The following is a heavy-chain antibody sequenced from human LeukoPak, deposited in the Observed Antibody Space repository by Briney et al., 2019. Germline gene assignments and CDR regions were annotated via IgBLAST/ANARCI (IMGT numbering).Heavy chain of an antibody. J-gene: IGHJ4*02. V-gene: IGHV1-46*01. Sequence: ASVKVSCKASGYTFTSYYMHWARQAPGQGLEWMGIINPSGGSTSYAQKFQGRVTMTRDTSTSTVYMELSSLRSDDTAVYYCARVLAYCSSTSCHDYWGQGTLVTVYS. CDR1: GYTFTSYY. CDR3: ARVLAYCSSTSCHDY. D-gene: IGHD2-2*01. CDR2: INPSGGST.